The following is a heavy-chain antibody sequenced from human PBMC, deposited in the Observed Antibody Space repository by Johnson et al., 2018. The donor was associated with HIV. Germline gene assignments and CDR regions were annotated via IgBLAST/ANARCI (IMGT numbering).Heavy chain of an antibody. V-gene: IGHV3-74*02. J-gene: IGHJ3*02. D-gene: IGHD6-13*01. CDR3: ALSGGAAAYDAFDI. CDR1: GFTFSSYA. CDR2: INSDGSTT. Sequence: VQLVESGGGLVQPGRSLRLSCAASGFTFSSYAMHWVRQAPGKGLEWVSRINSDGSTTSYADSVKGRFTISRDNAKNTRYLQMNRLRAEDTAVYYCALSGGAAAYDAFDIWVQGTMVTVSS.